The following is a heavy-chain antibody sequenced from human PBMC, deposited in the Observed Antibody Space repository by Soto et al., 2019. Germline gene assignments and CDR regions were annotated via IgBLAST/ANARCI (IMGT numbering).Heavy chain of an antibody. J-gene: IGHJ6*02. CDR3: ARDPYCGGDCYSYGMDV. Sequence: QVQLVQSGAEVKKPGASVKVSCKASGYTFTSYYMHWVRQAPGQGLEWMGIINPSGGSTSYAQKFQGRVTMTRYTSTSTVYMELSSLRSEDTAVYYCARDPYCGGDCYSYGMDVWGQGTTVTVSS. V-gene: IGHV1-46*01. CDR1: GYTFTSYY. D-gene: IGHD2-21*01. CDR2: INPSGGST.